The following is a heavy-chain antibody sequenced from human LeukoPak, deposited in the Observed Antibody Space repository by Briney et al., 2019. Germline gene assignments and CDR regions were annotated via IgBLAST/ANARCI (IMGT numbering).Heavy chain of an antibody. J-gene: IGHJ3*02. CDR3: ARDLLPYECSGGSCYSRTGYAFDI. Sequence: SETLSLTCTVSGGSISSYFWSWIRQPPGKGLEWIGYIYYSGSTNYNPSLKSRVTISVDTSKNQFSLKLSSVTAADTAVYYCARDLLPYECSGGSCYSRTGYAFDIWGQGTMVTVSS. D-gene: IGHD2-15*01. CDR2: IYYSGST. CDR1: GGSISSYF. V-gene: IGHV4-59*01.